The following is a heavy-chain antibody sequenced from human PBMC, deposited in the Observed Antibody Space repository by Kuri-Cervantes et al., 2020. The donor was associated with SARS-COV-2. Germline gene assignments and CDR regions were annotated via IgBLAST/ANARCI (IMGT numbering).Heavy chain of an antibody. CDR2: IIPIFGTA. CDR3: ARDGAYNYYDSNYYGMDV. CDR1: GGTFSSYA. V-gene: IGHV1-69*13. Sequence: SVKVSCKASGGTFSSYAISWVRQAPGQGLEWMGGIIPIFGTANYAQKFRGRVTITADESTSTAYMELSSLRSEDTAVYYCARDGAYNYYDSNYYGMDVWGQGTTVTVSS. D-gene: IGHD3-22*01. J-gene: IGHJ6*02.